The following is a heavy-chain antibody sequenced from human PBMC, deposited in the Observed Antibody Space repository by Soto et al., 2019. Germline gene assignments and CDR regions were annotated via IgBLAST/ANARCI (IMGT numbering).Heavy chain of an antibody. J-gene: IGHJ4*02. CDR3: ARQPSAMAPYFDT. Sequence: GGSLRLSCAASRFAFSNYAMNWVRQAPGKGLEWVSFISGSGGSTYYADSVKGRFTISRDNSKNTLFLQMNSPRADDTAVYYCARQPSAMAPYFDTWGQGTLVTVSS. CDR2: ISGSGGST. CDR1: RFAFSNYA. D-gene: IGHD5-18*01. V-gene: IGHV3-23*01.